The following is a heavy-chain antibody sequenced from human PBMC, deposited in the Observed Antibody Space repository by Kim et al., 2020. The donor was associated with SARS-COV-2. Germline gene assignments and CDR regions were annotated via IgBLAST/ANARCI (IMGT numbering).Heavy chain of an antibody. V-gene: IGHV3-64D*06. Sequence: GGSLRLSCSASGFTFSSYAMHWVRQAPGKGLEYVSAISSNGGSTYYADSVKGRFTISRDNSKNTLYLQMSSLRAEDTAVYYCVKDGSGDILTGYYRRFDYWGQGTLVTVSS. J-gene: IGHJ4*02. CDR1: GFTFSSYA. CDR3: VKDGSGDILTGYYRRFDY. D-gene: IGHD3-9*01. CDR2: ISSNGGST.